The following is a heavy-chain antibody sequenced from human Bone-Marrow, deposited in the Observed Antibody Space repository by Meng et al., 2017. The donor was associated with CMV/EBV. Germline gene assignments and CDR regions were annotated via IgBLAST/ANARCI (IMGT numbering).Heavy chain of an antibody. V-gene: IGHV4-59*01. CDR2: IYYSGST. D-gene: IGHD3-10*01. CDR1: GGSFSGYY. Sequence: SETLSLTCAVYGGSFSGYYWSWIRQPPGKGLEWIGYIYYSGSTNYNPSLKSRVTISVDTSKNQFSLKLSSVTAADTAVYYCARARGSHYFDYWGQGTLVTVSS. CDR3: ARARGSHYFDY. J-gene: IGHJ4*02.